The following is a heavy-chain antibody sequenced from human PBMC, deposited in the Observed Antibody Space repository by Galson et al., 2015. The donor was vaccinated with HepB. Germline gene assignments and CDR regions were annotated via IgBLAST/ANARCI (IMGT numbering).Heavy chain of an antibody. V-gene: IGHV3-11*06. CDR3: AREIGRRDFWSGLYYYGMDV. CDR2: ISSSSSYT. Sequence: SLRLSCAASGFTFSDYYMSWIRQAPGKGLEWVSYISSSSSYTNYADSVKGRFTISRDNAKNSLYLQMNSLRAEDTAVYYCAREIGRRDFWSGLYYYGMDVWGQGTTVTVSS. D-gene: IGHD3-3*01. CDR1: GFTFSDYY. J-gene: IGHJ6*02.